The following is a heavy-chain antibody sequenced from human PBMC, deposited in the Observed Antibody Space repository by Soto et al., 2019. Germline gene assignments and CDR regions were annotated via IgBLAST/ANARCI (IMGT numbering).Heavy chain of an antibody. CDR2: IIPIFGTA. CDR1: GGTFSSYA. J-gene: IGHJ3*02. CDR3: ARGRRQQLVRGAFDI. V-gene: IGHV1-69*13. Sequence: SVKVSCKASGGTFSSYAISWVRQAPGQGLEWMGGIIPIFGTANYAQKFQGRVTITADESTGTAYMELSSLRSEDTAVYYCARGRRQQLVRGAFDIWGQGTMVTVSS. D-gene: IGHD6-13*01.